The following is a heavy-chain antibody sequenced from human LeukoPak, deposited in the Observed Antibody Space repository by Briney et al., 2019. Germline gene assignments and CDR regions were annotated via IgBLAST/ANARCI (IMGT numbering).Heavy chain of an antibody. Sequence: GSLRLSCAASGFTFSSYSMNWVRQAPGKGLEWVSYISSSSTTIYYADSVKGRFTISRDNAKNSLYLQMNSLRDEDTAVYYCARDLRSYGDQASDYWGQGTLVTVSS. D-gene: IGHD4-17*01. CDR2: ISSSSTTI. CDR1: GFTFSSYS. J-gene: IGHJ4*02. CDR3: ARDLRSYGDQASDY. V-gene: IGHV3-48*02.